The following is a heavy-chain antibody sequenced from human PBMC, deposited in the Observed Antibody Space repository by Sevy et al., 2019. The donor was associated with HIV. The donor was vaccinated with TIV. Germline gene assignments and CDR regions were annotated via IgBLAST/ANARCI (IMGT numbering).Heavy chain of an antibody. CDR2: IQYDGGNK. Sequence: GGSLRLSCATSGFTFNSHGMHWVRQAPGKGLEWVSFIQYDGGNKIYADSVKGRFTISRDNSKNTLYLQLSSLRTEDTALYYCVKDPLISLGADLFDYWGQGTLVTVSS. J-gene: IGHJ4*02. CDR3: VKDPLISLGADLFDY. V-gene: IGHV3-30*02. D-gene: IGHD7-27*01. CDR1: GFTFNSHG.